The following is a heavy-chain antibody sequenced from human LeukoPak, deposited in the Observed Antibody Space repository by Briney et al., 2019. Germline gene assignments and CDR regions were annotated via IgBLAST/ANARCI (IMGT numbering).Heavy chain of an antibody. V-gene: IGHV3-30-3*01. Sequence: GGSLTLSCAASGFTFSSYAMHWVRQAPGKGLEWVALISYDGSNEYYADSVKGRFTISRDNSKNTLFLQMNSLRAEDTAVYYCARARWYPLPDYWGQGTLVTVSS. CDR1: GFTFSSYA. CDR3: ARARWYPLPDY. CDR2: ISYDGSNE. J-gene: IGHJ4*02. D-gene: IGHD6-13*01.